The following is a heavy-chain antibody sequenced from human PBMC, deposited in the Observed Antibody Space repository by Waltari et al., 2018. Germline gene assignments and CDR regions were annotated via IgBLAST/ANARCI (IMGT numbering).Heavy chain of an antibody. CDR1: GGSISSGSYY. CDR2: IYTSGST. CDR3: AKDMGYFDY. D-gene: IGHD3-10*01. J-gene: IGHJ4*02. V-gene: IGHV4-61*02. Sequence: QVQLQESGPGLVKPSQTLSLTCTVSGGSISSGSYYWSWIRQPAGKGLEWIGRIYTSGSTNYNPSRKSRVTISVDTSKNQFSLKLSSVTAEDTAVYYCAKDMGYFDYWGQGTLVTVSS.